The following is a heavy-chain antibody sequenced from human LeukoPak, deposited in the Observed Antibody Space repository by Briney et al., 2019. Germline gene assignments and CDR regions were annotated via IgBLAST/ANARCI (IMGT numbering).Heavy chain of an antibody. Sequence: SETLSLTCTVPGGSISGSNYYWDWIRQPPGQGLEWIGSIYQSGNAFYNPSLNSRVTMSVDTSKNLFSLKMSSVTAADMAVYYCARTSGRGTVDPGTSGYISFWGQGFLVTVSS. D-gene: IGHD3-22*01. CDR1: GGSISGSNYY. V-gene: IGHV4-39*01. CDR2: IYQSGNA. CDR3: ARTSGRGTVDPGTSGYISF. J-gene: IGHJ4*02.